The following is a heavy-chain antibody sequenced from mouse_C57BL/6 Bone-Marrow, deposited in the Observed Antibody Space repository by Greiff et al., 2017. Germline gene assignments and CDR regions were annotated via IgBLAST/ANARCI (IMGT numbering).Heavy chain of an antibody. J-gene: IGHJ2*01. CDR3: ARGAITTVVPDY. CDR2: ISSGSSTI. D-gene: IGHD1-1*01. V-gene: IGHV5-17*01. CDR1: GFTFSDYG. Sequence: DVQLVESGGGLVKPGGSLKLSCAASGFTFSDYGMHWVRQAPEKGLEWVAYISSGSSTIYYADTVKGRFTISRDNAKNTLFLQRTSLKSEDTDMYYCARGAITTVVPDYWGQGTTLTVSS.